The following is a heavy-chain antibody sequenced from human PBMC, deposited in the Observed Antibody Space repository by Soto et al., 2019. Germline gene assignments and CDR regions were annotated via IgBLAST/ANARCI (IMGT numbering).Heavy chain of an antibody. Sequence: ASVKVCCKASGYTFTGYYMHWVRQAPGQGLEWMGWINPNSGGTNYAQKFQGWVTMTRDTSISTAYMELSRLRSDDTAVYYCARERITMVRGVPGYYYYGMDVWGQGTTVTVSS. CDR1: GYTFTGYY. J-gene: IGHJ6*02. CDR2: INPNSGGT. D-gene: IGHD3-10*01. CDR3: ARERITMVRGVPGYYYYGMDV. V-gene: IGHV1-2*04.